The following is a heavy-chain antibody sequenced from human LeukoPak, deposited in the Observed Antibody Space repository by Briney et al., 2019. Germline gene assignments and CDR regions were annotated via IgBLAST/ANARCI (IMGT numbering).Heavy chain of an antibody. CDR2: IYSGGST. CDR3: ARERGGYYFDY. J-gene: IGHJ4*02. CDR1: RFTVSSNY. Sequence: GGSLRLSCAASRFTVSSNYMSWVRQAPGKGLEWVSVIYSGGSTYYADSVKGRFTISRDNSKNTLYLQMNSLRAEDTAVYYCARERGGYYFDYWGQGTLVTVSS. V-gene: IGHV3-53*01. D-gene: IGHD2-15*01.